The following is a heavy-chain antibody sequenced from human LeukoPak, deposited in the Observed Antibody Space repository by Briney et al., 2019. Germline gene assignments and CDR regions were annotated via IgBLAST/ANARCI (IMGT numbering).Heavy chain of an antibody. CDR3: AKEGGGCIYGVCYFDAFDM. V-gene: IGHV3-74*01. CDR1: GSGFSFSSYW. CDR2: IQSDGSTT. J-gene: IGHJ3*02. Sequence: GGSLRLSCAASGSGFSFSSYWMHWVRQAPGKGPVWVSRIQSDGSTTSYADSVKGRFIISRDNSKNTLYLQVDSLRAEDTALYYCAKEGGGCIYGVCYFDAFDMWGQGTMVTVSS. D-gene: IGHD2-8*01.